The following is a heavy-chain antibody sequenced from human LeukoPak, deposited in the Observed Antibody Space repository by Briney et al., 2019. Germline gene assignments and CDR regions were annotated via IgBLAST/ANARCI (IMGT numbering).Heavy chain of an antibody. Sequence: SETLSLTCTVSGYSISSGYYWGWIRQPPGKGLEWIGSIYHSGRTFYNPSLKSRVTISVDTSKNQFSLKLTSVTAADTAVYYCVRNLGTWGVTTVWGQGTLVTVSS. CDR3: VRNLGTWGVTTV. V-gene: IGHV4-38-2*02. CDR1: GYSISSGYY. J-gene: IGHJ4*02. CDR2: IYHSGRT. D-gene: IGHD4-17*01.